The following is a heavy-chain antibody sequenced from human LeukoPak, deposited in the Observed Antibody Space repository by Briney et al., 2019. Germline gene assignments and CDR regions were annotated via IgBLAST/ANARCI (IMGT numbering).Heavy chain of an antibody. V-gene: IGHV5-51*01. J-gene: IGHJ3*02. D-gene: IGHD1-26*01. CDR1: GYSFTSYR. CDR2: IYPGDSDT. CDR3: ARSGYVGATDDAFDI. Sequence: GESLKISCKGSGYSFTSYRIGWVRQMPGKGLEWMGIIYPGDSDTRYSPSFQGQVTISADKSISTAYLQWSSLKASDTAMYYCARSGYVGATDDAFDIWGQGTMVTVSS.